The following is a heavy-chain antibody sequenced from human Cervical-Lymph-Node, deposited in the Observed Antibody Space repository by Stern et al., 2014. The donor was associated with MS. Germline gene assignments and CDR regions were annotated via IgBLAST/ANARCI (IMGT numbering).Heavy chain of an antibody. J-gene: IGHJ4*02. Sequence: VQLVQSGPEVKRPGESLKISCQASGYTFTSYWIGWVRQMPGQGLEWIAILFPGGSDIRYSPSFQGPVTISADKSSSTAYLQWNNLKASDTAIYYCARQRYFDYWGQGTLVTVSS. CDR1: GYTFTSYW. CDR2: LFPGGSDI. CDR3: ARQRYFDY. V-gene: IGHV5-51*01.